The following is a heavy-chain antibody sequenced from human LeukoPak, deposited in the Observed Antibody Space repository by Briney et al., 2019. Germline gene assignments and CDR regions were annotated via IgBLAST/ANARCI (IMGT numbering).Heavy chain of an antibody. CDR2: INSDGSST. CDR3: ARDPTYDILTGYTDY. V-gene: IGHV3-74*01. Sequence: GGSLRLSCAASGFTFSSYWMHWVRQAPGKGLVWVSRINSDGSSTSYADSVKGRFTISRDNAKNTLYLQMNSLRAGDTAVYYCARDPTYDILTGYTDYWGQGTLVTVSS. CDR1: GFTFSSYW. J-gene: IGHJ4*02. D-gene: IGHD3-9*01.